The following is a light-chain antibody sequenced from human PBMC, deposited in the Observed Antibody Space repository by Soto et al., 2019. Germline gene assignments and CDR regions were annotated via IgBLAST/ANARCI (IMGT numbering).Light chain of an antibody. CDR3: QQYNAYPWT. V-gene: IGKV1-5*03. CDR2: KAS. J-gene: IGKJ1*01. Sequence: IQLTQSPSSLSASVGDIVTITCRASQSISSWLAWYQQKPGKAPKLLIYKASTLESGVPSNFSGSGSGTEFSLTISSLQPEDFATYYCQQYNAYPWTFGQGTKVDIK. CDR1: QSISSW.